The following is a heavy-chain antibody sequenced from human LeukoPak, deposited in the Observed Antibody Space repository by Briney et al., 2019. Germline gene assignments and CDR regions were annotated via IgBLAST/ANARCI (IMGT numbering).Heavy chain of an antibody. D-gene: IGHD7-27*01. CDR1: GGSISSSSYY. CDR3: AKQRANRGSDYFDY. Sequence: SETLSLTCTVSGGSISSSSYYWSWIRQPPGKGLEWIGYIYYSGSTYYNPSLKSRVTISVDTSKNQFSLKLSSVTAADTAVYYCAKQRANRGSDYFDYWGQGTLVTVSS. V-gene: IGHV4-30-4*08. CDR2: IYYSGST. J-gene: IGHJ4*02.